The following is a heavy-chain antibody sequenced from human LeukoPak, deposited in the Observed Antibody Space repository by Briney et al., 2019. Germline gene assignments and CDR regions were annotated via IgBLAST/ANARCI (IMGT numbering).Heavy chain of an antibody. J-gene: IGHJ4*02. V-gene: IGHV4-34*01. D-gene: IGHD3-3*01. CDR3: ARVSISLFGVVTAHFDS. CDR2: MNLSGST. Sequence: SETLSLTCGVSGEFLSGWYWGWTRRPTRKGGEWVGEMNLSGSTNYNSSLTSRVTISLDTSKNQFSLNLRSVTTTDTAVYYCARVSISLFGVVTAHFDSWGQGTLVAVSS. CDR1: GEFLSGWY.